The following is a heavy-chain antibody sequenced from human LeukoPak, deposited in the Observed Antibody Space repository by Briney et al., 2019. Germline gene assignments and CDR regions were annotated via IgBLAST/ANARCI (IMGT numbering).Heavy chain of an antibody. Sequence: GGSLRLSCVASGFTFNDHGMHWVRQAPGKGLEWLASIRYDGTDESYGASVRGRLTILRDDSLNTVYLQMDSLGHDDTAVYYCARNRAFGTFDAFGMWGQGTMVTVSS. D-gene: IGHD3-10*01. CDR2: IRYDGTDE. CDR3: ARNRAFGTFDAFGM. J-gene: IGHJ3*02. CDR1: GFTFNDHG. V-gene: IGHV3-30*02.